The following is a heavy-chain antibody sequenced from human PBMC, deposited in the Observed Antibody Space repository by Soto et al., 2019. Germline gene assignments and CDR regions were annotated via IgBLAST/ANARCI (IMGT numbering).Heavy chain of an antibody. Sequence: SVKVSCKASGGTFSSYAISWVRQAPGQGLEWMGGIIPIFGTANYAQKFQGRVTITADESTSTAYMELSSLRSEDTAVYYCARHDYGDYVIPQWGQGTLVTVSS. CDR1: GGTFSSYA. V-gene: IGHV1-69*13. J-gene: IGHJ4*02. CDR2: IIPIFGTA. CDR3: ARHDYGDYVIPQ. D-gene: IGHD4-17*01.